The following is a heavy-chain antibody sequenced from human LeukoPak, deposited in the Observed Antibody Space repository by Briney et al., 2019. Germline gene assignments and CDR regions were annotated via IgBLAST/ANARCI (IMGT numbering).Heavy chain of an antibody. V-gene: IGHV4-4*09. CDR3: ARLVYDFWGENYYYYYYMDV. CDR2: IYTSGST. CDR1: GGSISSYY. Sequence: SETLSLTCTVSGGSISSYYWSWIRQPPGKGLEWIGYIYTSGSTNYNPSLKSRATISVDTSKNQFSLKLSSVTAADTAVYYCARLVYDFWGENYYYYYYMDVWGKGTTVTVSS. J-gene: IGHJ6*03. D-gene: IGHD3-3*01.